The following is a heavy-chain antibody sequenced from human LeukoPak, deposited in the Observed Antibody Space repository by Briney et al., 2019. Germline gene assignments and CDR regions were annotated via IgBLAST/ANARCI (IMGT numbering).Heavy chain of an antibody. CDR3: ARVSPYCGGDCYSSPFDY. V-gene: IGHV4-59*08. CDR1: GGSISSYY. CDR2: IYYSGST. J-gene: IGHJ4*02. D-gene: IGHD2-21*02. Sequence: SETLSLTCTVSGGSISSYYWSWIRQPPGKGLEWIGYIYYSGSTNYNPSLKSRVTISVDTSKNQFSLKLSSVTAADTAVYYCARVSPYCGGDCYSSPFDYWGQGTLVTVFS.